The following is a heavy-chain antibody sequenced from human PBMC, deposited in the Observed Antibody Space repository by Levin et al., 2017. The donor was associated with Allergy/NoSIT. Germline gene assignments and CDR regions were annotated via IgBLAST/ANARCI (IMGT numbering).Heavy chain of an antibody. Sequence: SETLSLTCTVSGGSISSSSYYWGWIRQPPGKGLEWIGSIYYSGSTYYNPSLKSRVTISVDTSKNQFSLKLSSVTAADTAVYYCARGPVTIFGVDLPFDYWGQGTLVTVSS. CDR3: ARGPVTIFGVDLPFDY. CDR1: GGSISSSSYY. CDR2: IYYSGST. D-gene: IGHD3-3*01. J-gene: IGHJ4*02. V-gene: IGHV4-39*07.